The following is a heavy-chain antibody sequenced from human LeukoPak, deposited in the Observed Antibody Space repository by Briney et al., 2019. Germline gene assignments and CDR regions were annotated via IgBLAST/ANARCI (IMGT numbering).Heavy chain of an antibody. D-gene: IGHD6-19*01. Sequence: PSETLSLTCTVSGYSISSGYYWGWIRQPPGKGLEWIGSIYHSGSTYYNPSLKSRVTISVDTSKNQFSLKLSSVTAADTAVYYCAGRSGWYPSWGQGTLVTVSS. J-gene: IGHJ5*02. CDR2: IYHSGST. CDR3: AGRSGWYPS. CDR1: GYSISSGYY. V-gene: IGHV4-38-2*02.